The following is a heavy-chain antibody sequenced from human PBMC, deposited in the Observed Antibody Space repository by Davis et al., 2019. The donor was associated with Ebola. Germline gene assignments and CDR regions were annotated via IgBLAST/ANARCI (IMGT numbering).Heavy chain of an antibody. CDR2: ITPNSGVT. CDR3: ARTGIAVAGADY. Sequence: ASVKVSCKASGYTFSDYYLHWVRQAPGQGLEWMGRITPNSGVTNYAQKFQGRVTMTRDTSISTAYLDLSRLRSDDTAVYYCARTGIAVAGADYWGQGTLVIVSS. J-gene: IGHJ4*02. V-gene: IGHV1-2*06. D-gene: IGHD6-19*01. CDR1: GYTFSDYY.